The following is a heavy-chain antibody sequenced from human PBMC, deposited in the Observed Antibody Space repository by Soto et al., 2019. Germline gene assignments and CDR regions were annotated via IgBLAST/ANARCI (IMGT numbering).Heavy chain of an antibody. V-gene: IGHV2-5*02. J-gene: IGHJ3*02. D-gene: IGHD5-18*01. Sequence: QITLKESGPALVKPTQTLTLTCTFSGFSLSSRGVGVGWIRQPPGKALEWLALIYWDDDKRYSPSLKSRLTITKDTSKNQVVLSMTNMEPVDRATYFCAHSLNTGIVGTGAFDIWGQGTMVTVSS. CDR1: GFSLSSRGVG. CDR2: IYWDDDK. CDR3: AHSLNTGIVGTGAFDI.